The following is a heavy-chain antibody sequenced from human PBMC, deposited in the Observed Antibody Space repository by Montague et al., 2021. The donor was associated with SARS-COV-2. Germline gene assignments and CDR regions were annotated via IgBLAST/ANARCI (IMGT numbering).Heavy chain of an antibody. CDR2: ISSSSSYI. D-gene: IGHD6-19*01. Sequence: SLRLSCAASGFTFSSYSMNWVRQAPGKGLEWVSSISSSSSYIYYADSVKGRFTISRDNAKNSLYLQMNSPRAEDTAVYYCARNLGSGWAFFDYWGQGTLVTVSS. J-gene: IGHJ4*02. CDR3: ARNLGSGWAFFDY. CDR1: GFTFSSYS. V-gene: IGHV3-21*01.